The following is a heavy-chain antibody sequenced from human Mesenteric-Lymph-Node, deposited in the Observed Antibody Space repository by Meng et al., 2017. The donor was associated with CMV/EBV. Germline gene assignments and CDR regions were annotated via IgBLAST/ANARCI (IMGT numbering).Heavy chain of an antibody. CDR2: ISWNSGSI. V-gene: IGHV3-9*01. Sequence: GGSLRLSCAASGFTFDDYAMHWVRQAPGKGLEWVSGISWNSGSIGYADSVKGRFTISRDNAKNSLYLQMNSLRAEDTAVYYCAGGSAVGITGTTWGYWGQGTLVTVSS. D-gene: IGHD1-7*01. CDR3: AGGSAVGITGTTWGY. CDR1: GFTFDDYA. J-gene: IGHJ4*02.